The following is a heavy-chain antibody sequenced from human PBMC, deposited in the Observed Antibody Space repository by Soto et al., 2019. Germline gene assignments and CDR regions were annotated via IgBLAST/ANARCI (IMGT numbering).Heavy chain of an antibody. CDR1: GFIFSSDW. J-gene: IGHJ4*02. Sequence: EVQLVESGGGLVQPGGSLRLSCAASGFIFSSDWMHWVRQAPGGGLVWVSRINTDGSGTTYADSVKGRFTISRDNSKDTLYLQMNSLRAEDTAVYYSARDRPGEQHYFDFWGQGILVTVSS. CDR2: INTDGSGT. V-gene: IGHV3-74*01. D-gene: IGHD6-6*01. CDR3: ARDRPGEQHYFDF.